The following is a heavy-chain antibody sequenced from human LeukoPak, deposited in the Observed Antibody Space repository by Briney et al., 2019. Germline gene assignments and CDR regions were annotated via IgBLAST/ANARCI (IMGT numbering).Heavy chain of an antibody. Sequence: PGGSLRLSCAASGFTFSTYWMHCVRRAPGKGLVWVSQINTDGSVTAYADSVNGRFTISRDNAKNTLYLQMNRLRAEVTAVYYCARWTYASDGSGYWGQGTLVTVCS. D-gene: IGHD3-16*01. V-gene: IGHV3-74*01. CDR3: ARWTYASDGSGY. CDR2: INTDGSVT. J-gene: IGHJ4*02. CDR1: GFTFSTYW.